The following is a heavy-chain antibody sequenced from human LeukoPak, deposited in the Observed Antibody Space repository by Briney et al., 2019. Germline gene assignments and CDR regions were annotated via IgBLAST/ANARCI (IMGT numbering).Heavy chain of an antibody. V-gene: IGHV3-23*01. CDR1: GFTFSTYA. J-gene: IGHJ4*02. CDR2: ISGSGGNT. CDR3: ANQSATSS. Sequence: PGGSLRRSCAASGFTFSTYAMGWVRQAPGKGLEWVSAISGSGGNTYYADSLKGRFTISRDNSKNTLYLQINSIRAEDTAASYCANQSATSSWGQGTLVTVSS. D-gene: IGHD1-26*01.